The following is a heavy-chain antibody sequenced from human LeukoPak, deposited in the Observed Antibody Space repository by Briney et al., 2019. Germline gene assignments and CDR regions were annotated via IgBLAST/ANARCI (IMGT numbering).Heavy chain of an antibody. Sequence: ASVKVSCKASGGTFSSYAIRWVRQAPGQGLEWMGWINHNSGGTNYAQKFQGRVTMTRDTSISTAYMELSRLRSDDTAVYYCARQGDGLDYWGQGTLVTVSS. CDR3: ARQGDGLDY. CDR2: INHNSGGT. J-gene: IGHJ4*02. CDR1: GGTFSSYA. V-gene: IGHV1-2*02. D-gene: IGHD2-21*02.